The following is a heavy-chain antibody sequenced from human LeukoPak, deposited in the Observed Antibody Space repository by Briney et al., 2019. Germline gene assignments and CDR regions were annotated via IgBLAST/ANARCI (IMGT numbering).Heavy chain of an antibody. CDR3: ARDPPIITMVRGVIIRSNWFDP. V-gene: IGHV1-18*01. CDR2: ISAYNGNT. J-gene: IGHJ5*02. CDR1: GYNFTSYG. D-gene: IGHD3-10*01. Sequence: ASVKVSCKASGYNFTSYGISWVRQAPGQGLEWMGWISAYNGNTNYAQKLQGRVTMTTDTSTSTAYMELRSLRSDDTAVYYCARDPPIITMVRGVIIRSNWFDPWGQGTLVTVSS.